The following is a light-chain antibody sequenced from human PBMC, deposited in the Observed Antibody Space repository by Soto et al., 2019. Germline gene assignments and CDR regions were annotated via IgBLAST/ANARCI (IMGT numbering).Light chain of an antibody. CDR3: QQYGSSPWT. CDR2: GAS. V-gene: IGKV3-20*01. J-gene: IGKJ1*01. Sequence: ETVLTQSPGTLSLSPGESATLSCRASQTIRSNYLAWYRQTPGQAPRRLIYGASNRATGIADRFSGSGSGTDFTLIISRLEPEDFALYYCQQYGSSPWTFGQGTKVEIK. CDR1: QTIRSNY.